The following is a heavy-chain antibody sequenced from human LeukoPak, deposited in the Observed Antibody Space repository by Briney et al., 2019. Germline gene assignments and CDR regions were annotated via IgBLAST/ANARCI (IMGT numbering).Heavy chain of an antibody. CDR1: GGSISSSSYY. D-gene: IGHD6-19*01. Sequence: SETLSLTCTVSGGSISSSSYYWGWIRQPPGKGLEWIGSIYYSGSTYYNPSLKSRVTISVDTSKNQFSLKLSSVTAADTAVYYCARRLGSSSGWTFDYWGQGTLVTVSS. J-gene: IGHJ4*02. CDR3: ARRLGSSSGWTFDY. CDR2: IYYSGST. V-gene: IGHV4-39*01.